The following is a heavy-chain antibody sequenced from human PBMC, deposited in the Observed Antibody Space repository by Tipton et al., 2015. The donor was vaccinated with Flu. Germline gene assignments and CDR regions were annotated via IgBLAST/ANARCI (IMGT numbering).Heavy chain of an antibody. Sequence: SLRLSCAASGFTFSSYAMSWVRQAPGKGLEWVSSISSSSSYIYYADSVKGRFTISRDNAKNSLYLQMNSLRAEDTAVYYCARGTKTNSSSSRCYYYMAVCGKGTTVTVSS. CDR1: GFTFSSYA. J-gene: IGHJ6*03. V-gene: IGHV3-21*01. D-gene: IGHD6-6*01. CDR2: ISSSSSYI. CDR3: ARGTKTNSSSSRCYYYMAV.